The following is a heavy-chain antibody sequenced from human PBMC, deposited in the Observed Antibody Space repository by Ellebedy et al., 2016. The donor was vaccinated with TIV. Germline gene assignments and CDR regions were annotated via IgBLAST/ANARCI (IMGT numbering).Heavy chain of an antibody. CDR2: ISYDGSHK. CDR3: ANGPYRYCSGGSCEARALDY. D-gene: IGHD2-15*01. V-gene: IGHV3-30*18. CDR1: GFSFSSD. Sequence: GESLKISCAASGFSFSSDMHWVRRAPGKGLEWVAVISYDGSHKYYADSVKGRFSISRDNSKNTLYLQMNSLRADDTAVYYCANGPYRYCSGGSCEARALDYWGQGTLVTVSS. J-gene: IGHJ4*02.